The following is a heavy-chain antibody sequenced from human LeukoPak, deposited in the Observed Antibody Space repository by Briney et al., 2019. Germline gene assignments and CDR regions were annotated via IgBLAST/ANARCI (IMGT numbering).Heavy chain of an antibody. CDR1: GYTFTSYD. Sequence: ASVKVSCKASGYTFTSYDINWVRQATGQGLEWMGWMNPQSGNTGYAQKFRGRVTITRDTSITTAYMELSSLRSEDTAVYYCVRGPNYSNFGSAYYYYMDVWGKGTTVTVSS. J-gene: IGHJ6*03. CDR2: MNPQSGNT. D-gene: IGHD4-11*01. V-gene: IGHV1-8*01. CDR3: VRGPNYSNFGSAYYYYMDV.